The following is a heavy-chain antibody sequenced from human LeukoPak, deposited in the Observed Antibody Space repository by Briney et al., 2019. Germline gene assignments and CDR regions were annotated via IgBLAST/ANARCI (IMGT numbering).Heavy chain of an antibody. Sequence: PGGSLRLSCAASGFVFTTYTMSCVRQAPGKGLEWVANIKEDESERNYVDSVKGRLSISRDNAKNFMYLEMNSLRVEGTAIYYCTREYWGIDYWGQGVLVTVSS. V-gene: IGHV3-7*01. CDR3: TREYWGIDY. D-gene: IGHD3-16*01. J-gene: IGHJ4*02. CDR2: IKEDESER. CDR1: GFVFTTYT.